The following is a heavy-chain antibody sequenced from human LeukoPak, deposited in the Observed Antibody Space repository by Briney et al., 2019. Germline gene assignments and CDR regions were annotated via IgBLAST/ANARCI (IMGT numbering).Heavy chain of an antibody. CDR2: IYYSGST. V-gene: IGHV4-59*01. D-gene: IGHD3-22*01. CDR1: GGSMSNYY. J-gene: IGHJ4*02. Sequence: PSETLSLTCTVSGGSMSNYYWGWIRQPPGKGLEWIGYIYYSGSTNYNLSLKSRVTIAVDTSKNQFSLKLSSVTAADTAVYYCARVRGKYDTSGYYYGNYFDYWGQGTLVTVSS. CDR3: ARVRGKYDTSGYYYGNYFDY.